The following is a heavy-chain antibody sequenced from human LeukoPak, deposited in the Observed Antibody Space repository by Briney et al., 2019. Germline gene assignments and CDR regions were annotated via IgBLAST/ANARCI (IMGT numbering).Heavy chain of an antibody. CDR3: ARGRDSASDTYSFPHDAFDL. J-gene: IGHJ3*01. CDR1: GFTFSSYW. CDR2: IRQDGSDK. Sequence: GGSLRLSCEASGFTFSSYWMTWIRQAPGKGLEWVANIRQDGSDKFYVYSVRGRFTSSREDAKNSFYLHMNSLRAGDTAVYYCARGRDSASDTYSFPHDAFDLWGQGTMVSVSS. V-gene: IGHV3-7*01. D-gene: IGHD3-16*01.